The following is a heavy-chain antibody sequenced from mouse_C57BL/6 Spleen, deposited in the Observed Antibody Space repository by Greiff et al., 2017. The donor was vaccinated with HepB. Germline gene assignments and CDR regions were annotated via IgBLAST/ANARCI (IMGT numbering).Heavy chain of an antibody. V-gene: IGHV5-6*01. Sequence: EVQGVESGGDLVKPGGSLKLSCAASGFTFSSYGMSWVRQTPDKRLEWVATISSGGSYTYYPDSVKGRFTISRDNAKNTLYLQMSSLKSEDTSMYYCARPGTAQATNWFAYWGQGTLVTVSA. CDR2: ISSGGSYT. J-gene: IGHJ3*01. D-gene: IGHD3-2*02. CDR1: GFTFSSYG. CDR3: ARPGTAQATNWFAY.